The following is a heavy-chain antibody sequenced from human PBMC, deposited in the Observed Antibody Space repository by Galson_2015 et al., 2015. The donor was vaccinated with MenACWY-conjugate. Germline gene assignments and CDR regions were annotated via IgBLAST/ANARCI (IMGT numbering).Heavy chain of an antibody. J-gene: IGHJ4*02. Sequence: LSLTCSVSGGSVSSGSYWTWVRQPPGKGLEWIGLIYSSGSTKYNPSLKSRVTISLDMSKSQVSLKLSSVTAADTAVYYCAREYNKWGQGTLVTVSS. CDR2: IYSSGST. V-gene: IGHV4-61*01. D-gene: IGHD1-14*01. CDR3: AREYNK. CDR1: GGSVSSGSY.